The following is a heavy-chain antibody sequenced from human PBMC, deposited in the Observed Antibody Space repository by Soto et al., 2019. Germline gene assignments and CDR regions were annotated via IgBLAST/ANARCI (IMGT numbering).Heavy chain of an antibody. D-gene: IGHD3-10*01. J-gene: IGHJ5*02. CDR3: ARVRSYYYGAGSYSDWFDP. Sequence: QVKLVESGGGLVKPGGSLRLSCAASGFTFSDYYMSWLRQAPGKGLEWVSYISSSSSYTNYADSVKGRFTISRDNAKNSLYLQMNSLRAEDTAVYYCARVRSYYYGAGSYSDWFDPCGQGNLVTVSA. CDR1: GFTFSDYY. V-gene: IGHV3-11*06. CDR2: ISSSSSYT.